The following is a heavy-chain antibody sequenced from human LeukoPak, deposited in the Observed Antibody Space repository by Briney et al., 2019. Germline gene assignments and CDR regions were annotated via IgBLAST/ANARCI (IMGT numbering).Heavy chain of an antibody. CDR2: IYTSGST. V-gene: IGHV4-4*07. Sequence: SETLSLTCTVSGGSISSYYWSWIRQPAGKGLEWIGRIYTSGSTNYNPSLKSRVTMSVDTSKNQFSLKLSSVTAAGTAVYYCARDSGLLWFGELQAFDIWGQGTMVTVSS. J-gene: IGHJ3*02. D-gene: IGHD3-10*01. CDR1: GGSISSYY. CDR3: ARDSGLLWFGELQAFDI.